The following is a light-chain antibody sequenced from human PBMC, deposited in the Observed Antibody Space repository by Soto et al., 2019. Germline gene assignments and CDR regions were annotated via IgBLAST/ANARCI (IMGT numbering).Light chain of an antibody. CDR2: DVT. V-gene: IGLV2-14*01. J-gene: IGLJ1*01. Sequence: QSALTQPASVSGSPGQSITISCTGTSSDVGGYNYVSWYQQHPGKAPKLMIYDVTDRPSGVSNRFSGFKSGNTASLTISGLQAEDEADYYCSSYTGSSTPYVIGTGTQLTVL. CDR3: SSYTGSSTPYV. CDR1: SSDVGGYNY.